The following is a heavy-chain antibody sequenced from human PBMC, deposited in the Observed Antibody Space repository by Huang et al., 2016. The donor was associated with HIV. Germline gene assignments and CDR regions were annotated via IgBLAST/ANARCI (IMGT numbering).Heavy chain of an antibody. Sequence: EVQLVESGGGMVKQGGSLRLSCGASGVSLDSYNMYWVRQTPGKVLQWVSSISPSSSFIDYAYSVKGRFSIARDNAKNSLYLQMNNLRGEDTAVYYCARDRGQQLSPFDSWGQGTLVTVSS. D-gene: IGHD6-13*01. CDR3: ARDRGQQLSPFDS. CDR1: GVSLDSYN. J-gene: IGHJ4*02. V-gene: IGHV3-21*01. CDR2: ISPSSSFI.